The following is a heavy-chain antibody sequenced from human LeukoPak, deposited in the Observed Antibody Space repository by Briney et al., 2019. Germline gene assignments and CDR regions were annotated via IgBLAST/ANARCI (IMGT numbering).Heavy chain of an antibody. CDR2: IWYDGSNK. CDR1: GFTFSSYG. J-gene: IGHJ4*02. Sequence: PGGSLRLSCAASGFTFSSYGMHWVRQAPGKGLEWVAVIWYDGSNKYYADSVKGRFTISRDNSKNTLYLQMNSLRAEDTAVYYCARDDYSNYYFDYWGQGTLVTVSS. V-gene: IGHV3-33*01. CDR3: ARDDYSNYYFDY. D-gene: IGHD4-11*01.